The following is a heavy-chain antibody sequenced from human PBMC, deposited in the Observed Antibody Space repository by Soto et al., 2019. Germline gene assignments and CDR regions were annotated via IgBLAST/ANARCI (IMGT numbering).Heavy chain of an antibody. V-gene: IGHV4-59*06. CDR2: IYYSGTT. J-gene: IGHJ4*02. Sequence: PSETLSLTCTVSGGSISSYYWSWIRQPPGRGLEWIGYIYYSGTTHYNPVLKSRVTISVDRSKSQFSLRLSSVTAADTAVYYCARDDSGDYGIDYWGQGTLVTVSS. CDR3: ARDDSGDYGIDY. CDR1: GGSISSYY. D-gene: IGHD4-17*01.